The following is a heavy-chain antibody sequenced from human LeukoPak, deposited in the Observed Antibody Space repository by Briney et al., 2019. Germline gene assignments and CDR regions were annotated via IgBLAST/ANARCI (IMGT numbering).Heavy chain of an antibody. D-gene: IGHD6-19*01. CDR1: GFTFNSYS. J-gene: IGHJ5*02. CDR3: ARWAVAGILDINWFDP. V-gene: IGHV3-21*01. Sequence: GGSLRLSCAASGFTFNSYSMNWVRQAPGKGLEWVSSISSSSSYIYYADSVKGRFTISRDNAKNSLYLQMNSLRAEDTAVYYCARWAVAGILDINWFDPWGQGTLVTVSS. CDR2: ISSSSSYI.